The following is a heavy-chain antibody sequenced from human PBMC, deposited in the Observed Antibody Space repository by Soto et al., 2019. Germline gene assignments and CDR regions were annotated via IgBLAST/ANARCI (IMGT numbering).Heavy chain of an antibody. J-gene: IGHJ4*02. V-gene: IGHV3-7*01. CDR2: IKQDGSEK. Sequence: PGGPLRLSCAASGFTFSSYWMSWVRQAPGKGLEWVANIKQDGSEKYYVDSVKGRFTISRDNSKNTLYLQMNSLRAEDTAVYYCARGTTMIVVVTNDYWSQGTLDSVSS. CDR1: GFTFSSYW. CDR3: ARGTTMIVVVTNDY. D-gene: IGHD3-22*01.